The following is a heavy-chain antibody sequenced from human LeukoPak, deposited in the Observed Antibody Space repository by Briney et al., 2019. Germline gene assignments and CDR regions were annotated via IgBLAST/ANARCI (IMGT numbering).Heavy chain of an antibody. J-gene: IGHJ5*02. Sequence: PSETLSLTCTVSGGSINSGDYYWVWIRQPPGKGLEWIGSIYHSGSTYYNPSLKSRVTISVDTSKNQFSLKLSSVTAADTAVYYCARESLFSSSWYVNWFDPWGQGTLVTVSS. CDR3: ARESLFSSSWYVNWFDP. V-gene: IGHV4-39*07. CDR2: IYHSGST. D-gene: IGHD6-13*01. CDR1: GGSINSGDYY.